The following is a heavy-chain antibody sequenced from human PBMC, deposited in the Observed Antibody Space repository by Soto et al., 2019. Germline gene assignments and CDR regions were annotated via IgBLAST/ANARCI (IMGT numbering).Heavy chain of an antibody. CDR2: ISSSSSYI. D-gene: IGHD5-18*01. V-gene: IGHV3-21*01. Sequence: EVQLVESGGGLVKPGGSLRLSCAASGFTFSSYSMNWVRQAPGKGLEWVAAISSSSSYIYYADSVKGRFTISRDNSKNTLYLQMNSLRAEDTAVYYCARDTSMVTYSYGMDVWGQGTTVTVSS. CDR1: GFTFSSYS. J-gene: IGHJ6*02. CDR3: ARDTSMVTYSYGMDV.